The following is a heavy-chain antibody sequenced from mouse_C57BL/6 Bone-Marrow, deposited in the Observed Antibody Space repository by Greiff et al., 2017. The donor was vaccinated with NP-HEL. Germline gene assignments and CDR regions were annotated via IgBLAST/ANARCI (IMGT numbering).Heavy chain of an antibody. Sequence: QVQLKQSGAELVRPGASVTLSCKASGYTFTDYYINWVKQRPGQGLEWIARIYPGSGNTYYNEKFKGKATLTAEKSSSTAYMQLSSLTSEDSAVYFCARNYGSTYYYAMDYWGQGTSVTVSS. V-gene: IGHV1-76*01. CDR1: GYTFTDYY. J-gene: IGHJ4*01. CDR3: ARNYGSTYYYAMDY. D-gene: IGHD1-1*01. CDR2: IYPGSGNT.